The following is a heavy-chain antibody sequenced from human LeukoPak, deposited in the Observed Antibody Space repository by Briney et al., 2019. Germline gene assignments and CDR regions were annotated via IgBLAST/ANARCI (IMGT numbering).Heavy chain of an antibody. V-gene: IGHV3-7*01. Sequence: GGSLRLSCAASGFTFSSHWMTWVRQAPGRGLEWVANIHPDGNEKYYVDSVKGRFTISRDNAKNSLFLQMNSLRVEDTAVYYCARDLRYFDSVFDYWGQGSLVTVSS. CDR1: GFTFSSHW. J-gene: IGHJ4*02. CDR3: ARDLRYFDSVFDY. D-gene: IGHD3-9*01. CDR2: IHPDGNEK.